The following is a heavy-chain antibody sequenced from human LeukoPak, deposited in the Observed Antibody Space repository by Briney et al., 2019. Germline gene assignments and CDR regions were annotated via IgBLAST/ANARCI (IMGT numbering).Heavy chain of an antibody. CDR2: IYYSGST. V-gene: IGHV4-39*01. CDR1: GGSISSSSYY. CDR3: ASRKEVLRYFDWLLQGGYYFDY. Sequence: PSETLSLTCTVSGGSISSSSYYWGWIRQPPGKGLEWIGRIYYSGSTYYNPSLKSRVTISVDTSKNQFSLKLSSVTAADTAVYYCASRKEVLRYFDWLLQGGYYFDYWGQGTLVTVSS. J-gene: IGHJ4*02. D-gene: IGHD3-9*01.